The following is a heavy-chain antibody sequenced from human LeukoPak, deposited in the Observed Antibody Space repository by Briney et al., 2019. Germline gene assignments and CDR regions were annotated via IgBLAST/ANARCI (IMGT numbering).Heavy chain of an antibody. CDR2: MNPNSGNT. J-gene: IGHJ6*03. CDR1: GYTFTSYD. Sequence: ASVKVSCKASGYTFTSYDINWVRQATGRGLEWMGWMNPNSGNTGYAQKFQGRVTMTRNTSISTAYMELSSLRSEDTAVYYCARALQNWYCYYMDVWGKGTTVTVSS. D-gene: IGHD1-1*01. CDR3: ARALQNWYCYYMDV. V-gene: IGHV1-8*01.